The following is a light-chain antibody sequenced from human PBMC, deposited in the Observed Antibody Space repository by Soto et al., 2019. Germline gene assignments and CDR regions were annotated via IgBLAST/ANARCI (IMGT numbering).Light chain of an antibody. J-gene: IGLJ3*02. Sequence: QSVLTQPNYESGSPGQSITISCTGTSSDVGGYNYVSWYQQHPGKAPKLMIYEVSNRPSGVSNRFSGYKSGHTASLTISGLQPEDEADYYCSSYTSSSTRVFVGGTK. CDR1: SSDVGGYNY. V-gene: IGLV2-14*01. CDR3: SSYTSSSTRV. CDR2: EVS.